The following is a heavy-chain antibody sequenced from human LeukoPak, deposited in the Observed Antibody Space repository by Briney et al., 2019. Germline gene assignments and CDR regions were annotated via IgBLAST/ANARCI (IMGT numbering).Heavy chain of an antibody. CDR3: AHLRYSYGHLDY. V-gene: IGHV2-5*02. D-gene: IGHD5-18*01. CDR2: IYWDDDK. J-gene: IGHJ4*02. CDR1: GFSLSTSGEG. Sequence: SGPALVNPTQALTLTCTFSGFSLSTSGEGVGWIRQPPGKALEWLALIYWDDDKRYSPSLKSRLTITKDTSKNQVVLTMTNLDPVDTATYYCAHLRYSYGHLDYWGQGTLVTVSS.